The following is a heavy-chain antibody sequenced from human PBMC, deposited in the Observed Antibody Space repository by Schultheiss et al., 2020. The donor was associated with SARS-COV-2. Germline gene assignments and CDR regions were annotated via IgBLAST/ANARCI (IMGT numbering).Heavy chain of an antibody. V-gene: IGHV1-2*04. CDR3: ASGERSTDGMDV. Sequence: ASVKVSCKASGYTFTGYYMHWVRQAPGQGLEWMGWINPNSGGTNYAQKFQGWVTMTRDTSTSTVFMDLSSLRSEDTAVYYCASGERSTDGMDVWGQGTTVTVSS. CDR1: GYTFTGYY. CDR2: INPNSGGT. D-gene: IGHD1-1*01. J-gene: IGHJ6*02.